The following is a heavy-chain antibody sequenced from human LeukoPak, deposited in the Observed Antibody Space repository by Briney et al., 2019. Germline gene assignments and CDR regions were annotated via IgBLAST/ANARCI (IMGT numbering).Heavy chain of an antibody. CDR2: IYHSGIT. V-gene: IGHV4-38-2*02. Sequence: SETLSLTCTVSGYSIRSGFYWGWIRQPPGKGLEWIGNIYHSGITYYTPSLKSRVTISVDTSKNQFYLKLNSVTAADTAVYYCAELGITMIGGVWGKGTTVTISS. CDR3: AELGITMIGGV. D-gene: IGHD3-10*02. J-gene: IGHJ6*04. CDR1: GYSIRSGFY.